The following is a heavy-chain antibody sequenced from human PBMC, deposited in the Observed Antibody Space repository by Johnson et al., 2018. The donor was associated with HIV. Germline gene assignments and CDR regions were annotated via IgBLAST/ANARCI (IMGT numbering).Heavy chain of an antibody. J-gene: IGHJ3*02. CDR3: ARKATTVVNDDAFDI. CDR1: GFAFSTYA. Sequence: QEKLVESGGGVVQAGRSLRVSCTASGFAFSTYAMHWVRQAPGKGLEWVSVIYSGGSTYYADSVKGRFTISRDNSKNTLYLQMNSLRAEDTAVYYCARKATTVVNDDAFDIWGQGTMVTVSS. V-gene: IGHV3-NL1*01. D-gene: IGHD4-23*01. CDR2: IYSGGST.